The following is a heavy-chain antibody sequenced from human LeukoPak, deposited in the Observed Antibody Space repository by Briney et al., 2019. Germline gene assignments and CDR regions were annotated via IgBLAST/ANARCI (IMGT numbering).Heavy chain of an antibody. V-gene: IGHV3-23*01. Sequence: GGSLRLSCAASRFTFSSYSMNWVRQAPGKGLEWVSAISGSGGSTYYADSVKGRFTISRDNSKNTLYLQMNSLRAEDTAVYYCAKDLYRHYMDVWGKGTTVTVSS. CDR1: RFTFSSYS. D-gene: IGHD1-14*01. CDR3: AKDLYRHYMDV. J-gene: IGHJ6*03. CDR2: ISGSGGST.